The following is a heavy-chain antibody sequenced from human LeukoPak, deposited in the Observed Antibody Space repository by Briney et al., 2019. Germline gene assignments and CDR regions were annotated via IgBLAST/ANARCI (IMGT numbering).Heavy chain of an antibody. CDR2: INHSGST. J-gene: IGHJ3*02. Sequence: SETLSLTCAVYGGSFSGYYLSWIRQPPGKGLEWMGEINHSGSTNYNPSLKSRVTISVDTSKNQFSLKLSSVTAADTAVYYCARGRRRTSITMIHTTAAGFDIWGQGTMVSVSS. CDR3: ARGRRRTSITMIHTTAAGFDI. V-gene: IGHV4-34*01. D-gene: IGHD3-22*01. CDR1: GGSFSGYY.